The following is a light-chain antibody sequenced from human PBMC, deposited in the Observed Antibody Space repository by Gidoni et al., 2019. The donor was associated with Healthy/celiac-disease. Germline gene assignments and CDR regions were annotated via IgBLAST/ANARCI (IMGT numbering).Light chain of an antibody. V-gene: IGKV3-20*01. CDR3: QQYGSSPPWP. CDR1: QSVSSSY. J-gene: IGKJ1*01. CDR2: GAS. Sequence: EIVLTQSPGTLSLSPGESATRSCRASQSVSSSYLAWYQQNPGQAPRLLIYGASCRATGIPDRFSGSGSGTDFPLTISRLEPEELGVYYCQQYGSSPPWPFGQGTKVEIQ.